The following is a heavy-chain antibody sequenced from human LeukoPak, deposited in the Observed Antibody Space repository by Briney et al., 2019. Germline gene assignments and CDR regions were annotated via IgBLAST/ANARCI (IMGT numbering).Heavy chain of an antibody. J-gene: IGHJ4*02. V-gene: IGHV3-53*01. CDR2: IYSGGST. CDR3: AREERPYYYDSSGYYGLFDY. D-gene: IGHD3-22*01. Sequence: PGGSLRLSCAASGFTVSSNYMSWVRQAPGKGLEWVSVIYSGGSTYYADSVKGRFTISRDNSKNTLYLQMNSLRAEDTAEYYCAREERPYYYDSSGYYGLFDYWGQGTLVTVSS. CDR1: GFTVSSNY.